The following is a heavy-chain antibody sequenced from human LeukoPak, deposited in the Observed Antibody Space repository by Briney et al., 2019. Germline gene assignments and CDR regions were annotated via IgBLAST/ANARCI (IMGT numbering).Heavy chain of an antibody. Sequence: GGSLRLSCAASGFTFSTYWMHWVRQAPGKGLVWVSRIDNDGRGTSYADSVKGRFTISRDNAKNSLYLQMNSLRAEDTAVYYCARDSSTRVSLDWGQGTLVTVSS. CDR2: IDNDGRGT. J-gene: IGHJ4*02. CDR1: GFTFSTYW. D-gene: IGHD6-13*01. CDR3: ARDSSTRVSLD. V-gene: IGHV3-74*01.